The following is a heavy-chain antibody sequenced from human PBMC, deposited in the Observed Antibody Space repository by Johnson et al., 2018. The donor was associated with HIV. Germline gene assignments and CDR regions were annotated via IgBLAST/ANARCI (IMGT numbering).Heavy chain of an antibody. J-gene: IGHJ3*02. Sequence: QVQLMEYGGGVVQPGRSLRLSCAASGFTFSSYAMHWVRQAPGKGLEWVAVISYDGSNKYYADSVKGRFTISRDNSKNTVYLQMNSLRAEDTAVYYCARGEYDSSVWSEEDGAFDIWGQGTMVTVSS. CDR3: ARGEYDSSVWSEEDGAFDI. CDR2: ISYDGSNK. D-gene: IGHD3-22*01. CDR1: GFTFSSYA. V-gene: IGHV3-30*04.